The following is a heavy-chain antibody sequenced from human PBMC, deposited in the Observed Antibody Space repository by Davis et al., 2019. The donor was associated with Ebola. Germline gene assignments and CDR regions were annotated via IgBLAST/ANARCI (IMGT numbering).Heavy chain of an antibody. CDR2: INHSGST. D-gene: IGHD4-17*01. CDR3: ARGQDYGDYLGY. J-gene: IGHJ4*02. Sequence: SETLSLTCAVSGGSFSGYYWSWIRQPPGKGLEWIGYINHSGSTNYNPSLKSRFTISVDTSKNQFSLRLRSVTAADTAVYYCARGQDYGDYLGYWGQGTLVTVSS. V-gene: IGHV4-34*01. CDR1: GGSFSGYY.